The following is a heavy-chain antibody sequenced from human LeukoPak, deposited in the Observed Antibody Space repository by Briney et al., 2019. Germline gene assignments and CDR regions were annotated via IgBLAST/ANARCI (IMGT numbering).Heavy chain of an antibody. CDR2: IKQDGSEK. Sequence: GGSLRLSCAASGFTFSSYWMSWVRQAPGKGLEWVANIKQDGSEKYYVDSVKGRFTISRDNAKNSLFLQMNSLRADDAAVYYCAKGPIAVAGTGVYWGQGTLVTVSS. J-gene: IGHJ4*02. D-gene: IGHD6-19*01. CDR1: GFTFSSYW. V-gene: IGHV3-7*01. CDR3: AKGPIAVAGTGVY.